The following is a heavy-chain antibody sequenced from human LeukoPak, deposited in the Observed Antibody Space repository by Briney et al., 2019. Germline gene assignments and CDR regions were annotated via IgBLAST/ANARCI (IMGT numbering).Heavy chain of an antibody. D-gene: IGHD2-15*01. CDR2: IYYSGST. CDR3: ARSRRGSHPLGGFDY. CDR1: GGSISSYY. Sequence: SETLSLTCTVSGGSISSYYWSWIRQPPGKGLEYIGYIYYSGSTNYNPSLNSRVTISVDTSKNQFSLKLSSVTAADTAVYYCARSRRGSHPLGGFDYWGQGTLVTVSS. J-gene: IGHJ4*02. V-gene: IGHV4-59*08.